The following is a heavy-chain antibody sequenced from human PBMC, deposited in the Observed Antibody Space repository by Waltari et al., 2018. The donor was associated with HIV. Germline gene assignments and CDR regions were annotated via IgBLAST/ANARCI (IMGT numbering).Heavy chain of an antibody. D-gene: IGHD4-17*01. J-gene: IGHJ4*02. V-gene: IGHV3-21*01. CDR3: ARDRALSTTAGFDY. CDR2: ISSSSYI. CDR1: GVTFSSYS. Sequence: EVQLVESGGGLVKPGGSLRLSCAASGVTFSSYSMNWVRQAPGKGLEWVSSISSSSYIYYADSVKGRFTISRDNAKNSLYLQMNSLRAEDTAVYYCARDRALSTTAGFDYWGQGTLVTVSS.